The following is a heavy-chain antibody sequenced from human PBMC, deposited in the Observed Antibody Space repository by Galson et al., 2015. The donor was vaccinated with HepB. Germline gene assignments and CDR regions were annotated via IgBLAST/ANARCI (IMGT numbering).Heavy chain of an antibody. V-gene: IGHV1-46*01. CDR2: INPSGGST. Sequence: SVKVSCKASGYTFTNYYMHWVRQAPGQGPEWMGTINPSGGSTTYAQKFQGRVTVTRDTSTSTVYMELSSLISEDTAVYYCARGGELSASGDDWGQGTLVTVSS. J-gene: IGHJ4*02. CDR3: ARGGELSASGDD. D-gene: IGHD3-10*01. CDR1: GYTFTNYY.